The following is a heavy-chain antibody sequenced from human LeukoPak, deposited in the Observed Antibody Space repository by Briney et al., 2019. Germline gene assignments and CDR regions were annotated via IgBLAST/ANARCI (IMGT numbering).Heavy chain of an antibody. CDR1: GFTFSSYA. D-gene: IGHD2-2*02. Sequence: GGSLRLSCAAAGFTFSSYAMRWVRQALGKGLEWVSAISGSGGSTYYADSVKGRFTISRDNSKNTVYLQINSLRAEDTAVYYCTRDLYGRYSDYWGQGTLVTVSS. CDR2: ISGSGGST. J-gene: IGHJ4*02. V-gene: IGHV3-23*01. CDR3: TRDLYGRYSDY.